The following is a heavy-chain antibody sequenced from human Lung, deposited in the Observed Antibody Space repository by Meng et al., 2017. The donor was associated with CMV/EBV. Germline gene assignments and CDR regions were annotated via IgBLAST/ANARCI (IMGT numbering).Heavy chain of an antibody. CDR3: ARGNDDDFWSGDGGPPRPRLPPRDFAY. CDR1: GGSISSSSYY. V-gene: IGHV4-39*06. J-gene: IGHJ4*02. D-gene: IGHD3-3*01. Sequence: TXTLXCTVSGGSISSSSYYWGWIRQPTGKGLEWIGSIYYSGSNYDYPSLKSRITITVDTSKNTFALKLMSVTATDRAVYYCARGNDDDFWSGDGGPPRPRLPPRDFAYWXQGTXVNGSS. CDR2: IYYSGSN.